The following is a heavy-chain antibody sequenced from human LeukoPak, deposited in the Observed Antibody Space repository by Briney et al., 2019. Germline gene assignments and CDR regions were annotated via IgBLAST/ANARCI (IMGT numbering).Heavy chain of an antibody. CDR3: ASSRRYYYGSSGYYAFVI. Sequence: SETLSLTCTVSGGSISSGDYYWSWIRQPPGKGLEWIGYIYYSGSTYYNPSLKSRVTISVDTSKIHFSLKLSSVTAADTALYYCASSRRYYYGSSGYYAFVIWGQGTMVTVSS. V-gene: IGHV4-30-4*08. J-gene: IGHJ3*02. D-gene: IGHD3-22*01. CDR1: GGSISSGDYY. CDR2: IYYSGST.